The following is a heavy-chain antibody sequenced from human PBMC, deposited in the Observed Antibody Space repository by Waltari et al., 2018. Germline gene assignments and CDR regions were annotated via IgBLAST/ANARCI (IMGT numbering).Heavy chain of an antibody. D-gene: IGHD3-16*02. CDR1: GYTFTSYA. CDR2: INAGNGNT. V-gene: IGHV1-3*03. CDR3: ARGGYVWGSYRGFSFDY. Sequence: QVQLVQSGAEVKKPGASVKVSCKASGYTFTSYATHWVRQAPGQRLEWMGWINAGNGNTKYSQEFQGRVTITRDTSASTAYMELSSLRSEDMAVYYCARGGYVWGSYRGFSFDYWGQGTLVTVSS. J-gene: IGHJ4*02.